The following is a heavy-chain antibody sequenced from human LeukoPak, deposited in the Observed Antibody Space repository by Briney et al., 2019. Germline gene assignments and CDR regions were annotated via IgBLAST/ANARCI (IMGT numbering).Heavy chain of an antibody. V-gene: IGHV3-21*01. CDR3: ARVSLWFGELLSTFNY. Sequence: PGGSLRLSCAASGFTFSSYSMNWVRQAPGKGLEWVSSISSSSSYIYYADSVKGRFTISRDNAKNSLYLQMNSLRAEDTAVYYCARVSLWFGELLSTFNYWGQGTLLTVSS. D-gene: IGHD3-10*01. J-gene: IGHJ4*02. CDR1: GFTFSSYS. CDR2: ISSSSSYI.